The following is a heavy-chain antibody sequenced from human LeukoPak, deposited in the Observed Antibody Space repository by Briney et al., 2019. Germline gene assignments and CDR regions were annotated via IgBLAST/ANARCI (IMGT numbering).Heavy chain of an antibody. J-gene: IGHJ4*02. CDR3: ARDPLAGTPFDY. D-gene: IGHD6-19*01. CDR2: ISGSGTSA. V-gene: IGHV3-23*01. CDR1: GFTFSSYG. Sequence: GGSLRLSCAASGFTFSSYGMTWVRQAPGEGLQWVSGISGSGTSAYYADSVRGRFTISRDNAKNSLYLQMNSLRAEDTAVYYCARDPLAGTPFDYWGQGTLVTVSS.